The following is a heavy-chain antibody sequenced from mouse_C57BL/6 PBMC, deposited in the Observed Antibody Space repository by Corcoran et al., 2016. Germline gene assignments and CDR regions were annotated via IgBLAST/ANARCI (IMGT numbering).Heavy chain of an antibody. CDR1: GDTFTTYG. V-gene: IGHV9-3*01. CDR3: ARQDYGSSSFAY. D-gene: IGHD1-1*01. J-gene: IGHJ3*01. Sequence: QIQLVQSGPELKKPGETVKISCKASGDTFTTYGMSWVKQAPGKGLKWMGWINTYSGVPTYADDFKGRFAFSLETSASTAYLQINNLKNEDTATYFCARQDYGSSSFAYWGQGTLVTVSA. CDR2: INTYSGVP.